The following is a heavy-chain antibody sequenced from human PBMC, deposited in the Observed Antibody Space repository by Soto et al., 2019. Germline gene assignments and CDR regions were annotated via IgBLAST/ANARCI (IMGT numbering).Heavy chain of an antibody. J-gene: IGHJ4*02. Sequence: ASVKVSCKASGFTFTSSAMQWVRQARGQRLEWIGWIVVGSGNTNYAQKFQERVTITRDMSTSTAYMELSSLRSEDTAVYYCAADQRFGYGDFGYWGQGILVTVSS. D-gene: IGHD4-17*01. CDR1: GFTFTSSA. V-gene: IGHV1-58*02. CDR3: AADQRFGYGDFGY. CDR2: IVVGSGNT.